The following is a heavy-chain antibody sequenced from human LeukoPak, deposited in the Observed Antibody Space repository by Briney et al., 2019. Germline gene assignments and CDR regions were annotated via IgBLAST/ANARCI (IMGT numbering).Heavy chain of an antibody. CDR3: ARDPNYYYDTSGWHYYFDY. Sequence: PSETLSLTCTVSGGSISSYYWSWIRQPPGKGLEWIGYIYYSGSTNYNPSLKSRVTISVDTSKNQFSLKLSSVTAADTAVYYCARDPNYYYDTSGWHYYFDYWGQGTLVTVSS. CDR1: GGSISSYY. D-gene: IGHD3-22*01. CDR2: IYYSGST. V-gene: IGHV4-59*01. J-gene: IGHJ4*02.